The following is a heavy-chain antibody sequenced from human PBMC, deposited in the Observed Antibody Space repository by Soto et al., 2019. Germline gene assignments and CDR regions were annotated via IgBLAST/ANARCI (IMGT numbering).Heavy chain of an antibody. D-gene: IGHD3-16*02. J-gene: IGHJ4*02. CDR2: ISAYNGDT. CDR1: GYSFTSYG. CDR3: ARDRDYVWGSYRHTSDY. Sequence: QVQLVQSGAEVKKPGASVKVSCKASGYSFTSYGITWVRQAPGQGLEWMGWISAYNGDTNYAQKFQGRITMTTDASTRTAYMDLRSLGFDDTAVYYCARDRDYVWGSYRHTSDYWGQGTLLTVSS. V-gene: IGHV1-18*01.